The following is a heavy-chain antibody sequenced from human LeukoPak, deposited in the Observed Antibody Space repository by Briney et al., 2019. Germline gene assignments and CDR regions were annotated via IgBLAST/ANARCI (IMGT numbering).Heavy chain of an antibody. V-gene: IGHV3-74*01. CDR3: ARDRYDFWSGYVMNYYYYYMDV. CDR1: GFTFGSYW. CDR2: INSDGSST. Sequence: GGSLRLSCAASGFTFGSYWMHWVRQAPGKGLVWVSRINSDGSSTSYADSVKGRFTISRDNAKNTLYLQMNSLRAEDTAVYYCARDRYDFWSGYVMNYYYYYMDVWGKGTTVTVSS. D-gene: IGHD3-3*01. J-gene: IGHJ6*03.